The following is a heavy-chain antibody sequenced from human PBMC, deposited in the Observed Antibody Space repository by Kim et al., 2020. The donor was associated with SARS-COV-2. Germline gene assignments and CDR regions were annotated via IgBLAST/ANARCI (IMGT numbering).Heavy chain of an antibody. CDR1: GGSISDSRPH. V-gene: IGHV4-39*01. CDR2: IYYSGAT. J-gene: IGHJ4*02. CDR3: ARRNNSDY. Sequence: SETLSLTCSVSGGSISDSRPHWGWIRQPPGKGLEWIGSIYYSGATYYNPSLKSRVTISIDTSKNQFSLKLTSVTAADTAVYYCARRNNSDYWGQGTLVSVSS.